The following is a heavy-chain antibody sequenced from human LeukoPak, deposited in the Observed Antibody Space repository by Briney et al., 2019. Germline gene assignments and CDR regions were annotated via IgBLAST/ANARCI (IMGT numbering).Heavy chain of an antibody. CDR2: IYSGGTT. CDR3: ATSIDSSGYFDFDY. CDR1: GFTVCSNY. J-gene: IGHJ4*02. D-gene: IGHD3-22*01. V-gene: IGHV3-66*01. Sequence: GGSLRLSCAASGFTVCSNYLNWVRQAPGKGLEWVSVIYSGGTTYYADSVKGRFTMSRDNSKNTLYLQMNSLRAEDTAVYYCATSIDSSGYFDFDYWGQGTLVTVSS.